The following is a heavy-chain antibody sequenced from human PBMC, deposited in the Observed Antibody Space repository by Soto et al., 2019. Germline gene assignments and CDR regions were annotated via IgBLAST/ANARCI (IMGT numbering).Heavy chain of an antibody. Sequence: SETLSLTCTVSGGSISSSSYYWGWIRQPPGKGLEWIGSIYYSGSTYYNPSLKSRVTISVDTSKNQFSLKLSSVTAADTAVYYCARGPYYYDKGKNFDYWGQGTLVTVSS. D-gene: IGHD3-22*01. CDR2: IYYSGST. CDR3: ARGPYYYDKGKNFDY. CDR1: GGSISSSSYY. J-gene: IGHJ4*02. V-gene: IGHV4-39*07.